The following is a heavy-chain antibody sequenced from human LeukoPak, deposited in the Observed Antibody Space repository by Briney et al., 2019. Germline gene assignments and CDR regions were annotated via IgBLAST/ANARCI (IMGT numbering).Heavy chain of an antibody. CDR1: GYSFTSYW. CDR3: AIHRYYDSSGYYYLSV. CDR2: IYPGDSDT. J-gene: IGHJ4*02. D-gene: IGHD3-22*01. Sequence: GESLKISCKGSGYSFTSYWTGWVRQMPGKGLEWMGIIYPGDSDTRYSPSFQGQVTISADKSISTAYLQWSSLKASDTAMYYCAIHRYYDSSGYYYLSVWGQGTLVTVSS. V-gene: IGHV5-51*01.